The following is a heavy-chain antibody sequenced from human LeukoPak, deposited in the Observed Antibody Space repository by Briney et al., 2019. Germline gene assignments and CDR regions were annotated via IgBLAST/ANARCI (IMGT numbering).Heavy chain of an antibody. Sequence: GGSLRLSCAASGFTFSSYAMSWVRQAPGKGLEWVSAINGSGGSTYYADSVKGRFTISRDNAKNSLYLQMNSLRAEDTAVYYCATSLRTGGIFDYWGQGTLVTVSS. CDR2: INGSGGST. J-gene: IGHJ4*02. CDR1: GFTFSSYA. V-gene: IGHV3-23*01. CDR3: ATSLRTGGIFDY. D-gene: IGHD2-15*01.